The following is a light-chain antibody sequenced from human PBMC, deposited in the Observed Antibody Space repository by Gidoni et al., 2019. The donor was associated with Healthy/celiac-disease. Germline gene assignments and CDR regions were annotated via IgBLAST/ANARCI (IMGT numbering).Light chain of an antibody. V-gene: IGKV3-11*02. J-gene: IGKJ3*01. CDR1: QSVSSY. Sequence: EIELTQSPATLSLSPGERATLSCRASQSVSSYLAWYQQTPGQAPRLLICDASNRATGIPARFSGSVSVRDFTITICSLEPDDFAVYYCQQRSNWPPTFGPGTKVDIK. CDR3: QQRSNWPPT. CDR2: DAS.